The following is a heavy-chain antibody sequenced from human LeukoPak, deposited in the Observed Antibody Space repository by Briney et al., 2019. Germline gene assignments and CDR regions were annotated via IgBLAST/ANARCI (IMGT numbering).Heavy chain of an antibody. J-gene: IGHJ4*02. CDR3: AREGGSGSYPFDY. D-gene: IGHD3-10*01. Sequence: GGALRLSCAASGFTVSSNYMSWVRQGPGKGLEWVSVIYSGGSTYYADSVKGRFTVSRDNSKNTLYLQMNSLRAEDTAVYYCAREGGSGSYPFDYWGQGTLVTVSS. CDR1: GFTVSSNY. V-gene: IGHV3-53*01. CDR2: IYSGGST.